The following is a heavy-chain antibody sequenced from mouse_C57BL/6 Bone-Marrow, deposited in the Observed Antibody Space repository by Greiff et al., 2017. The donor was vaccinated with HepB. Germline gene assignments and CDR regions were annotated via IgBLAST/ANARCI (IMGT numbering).Heavy chain of an antibody. Sequence: VQLQQSGAELVKPGASVKISCKASGYAFSSYWMNWVKQRPGKGLEWIGQIYPGDGDTNYNGKFKGKATLTADKSSSTAYMQLSSLTSEDSAVYFCARGGYGSSPYYFDYWGQGTTLTVSS. CDR2: IYPGDGDT. CDR1: GYAFSSYW. V-gene: IGHV1-80*01. D-gene: IGHD1-1*01. CDR3: ARGGYGSSPYYFDY. J-gene: IGHJ2*01.